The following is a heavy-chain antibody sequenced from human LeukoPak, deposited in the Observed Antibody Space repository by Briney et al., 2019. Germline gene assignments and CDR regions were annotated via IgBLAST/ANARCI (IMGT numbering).Heavy chain of an antibody. V-gene: IGHV1-46*01. CDR1: GYTFTSYY. J-gene: IGHJ6*02. CDR2: INPSGGST. D-gene: IGHD3-16*01. CDR3: VRGGPQAVYGMDV. Sequence: GASVKVSCKASGYTFTSYYMHWVRQAPGQGLEWMGIINPSGGSTSYAQKFQGRVTMTRDTSTSTAYMELSSLRSEDTAVYYCVRGGPQAVYGMDVWGQGTTVTVSS.